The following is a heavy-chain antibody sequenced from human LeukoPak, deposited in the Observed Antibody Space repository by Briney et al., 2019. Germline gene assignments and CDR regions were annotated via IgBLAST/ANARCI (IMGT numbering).Heavy chain of an antibody. D-gene: IGHD3-9*01. Sequence: ASVKVSCKSSGYTFTGYYMHWMRQAPGQGLEWMGWINPKSGGTNYAQKFEARVTMTRDMSISTVYMELSRLRFDDKAVYYCARSPHILTGENFDYWGQGTRVTVSS. CDR3: ARSPHILTGENFDY. V-gene: IGHV1-2*02. J-gene: IGHJ4*02. CDR1: GYTFTGYY. CDR2: INPKSGGT.